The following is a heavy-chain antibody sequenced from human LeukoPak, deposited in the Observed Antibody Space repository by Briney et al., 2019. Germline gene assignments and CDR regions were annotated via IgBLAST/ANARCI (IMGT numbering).Heavy chain of an antibody. V-gene: IGHV3-7*01. Sequence: GGSLRLSCAASGFTFSDYWMSWVRQAPGQGLEWVANIKQDGSEKYYVDSVKGQFTISRDNAKNSLFLQMDSLRAEDTAVYYCARDEETPVYFDLWGRGTLVTVSS. CDR1: GFTFSDYW. J-gene: IGHJ2*01. CDR2: IKQDGSEK. CDR3: ARDEETPVYFDL.